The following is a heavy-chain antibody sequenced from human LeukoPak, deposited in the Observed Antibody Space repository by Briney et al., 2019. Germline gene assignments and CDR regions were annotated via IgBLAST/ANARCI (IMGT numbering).Heavy chain of an antibody. D-gene: IGHD5-24*01. Sequence: ASVKVSCKASGYTFTSYGISWVRQAPGQGFEWMGWISAYNGNTNYAQKLQGRVTMTTDTSTSTAYMELRSLRSDDTAVYYCARDGRWLQEYYFDYWGQGTLVTVSS. CDR2: ISAYNGNT. CDR3: ARDGRWLQEYYFDY. CDR1: GYTFTSYG. J-gene: IGHJ4*02. V-gene: IGHV1-18*01.